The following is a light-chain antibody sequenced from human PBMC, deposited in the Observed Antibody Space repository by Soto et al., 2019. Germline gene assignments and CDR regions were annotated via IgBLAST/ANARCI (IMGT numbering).Light chain of an antibody. CDR2: DAS. Sequence: DLQMTQSPSTLSASLGNRVTITCRASQSTSSWLAWYQQKPGKAPRLLIYDASYLERGVPSRFSGSGSGTEFTLTISDLQPDDLATYYCQQYNNFWTFGPGTRWIS. CDR3: QQYNNFWT. J-gene: IGKJ1*01. V-gene: IGKV1-5*01. CDR1: QSTSSW.